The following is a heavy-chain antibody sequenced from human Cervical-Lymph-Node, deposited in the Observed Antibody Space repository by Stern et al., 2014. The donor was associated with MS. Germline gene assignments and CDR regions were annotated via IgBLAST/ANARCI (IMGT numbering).Heavy chain of an antibody. V-gene: IGHV4-59*01. Sequence: QLQLQESGPGLVMPSETLSLTCTVAGASFTDYYWSWIRQSPGKGLEWIGYIYSSGSTNYNPSLKSRVIISLDTSKNQFSLKLSAVTAADTAVYYCARGGRMATMFYWGQGNLVTVSS. J-gene: IGHJ4*02. CDR2: IYSSGST. D-gene: IGHD5-24*01. CDR1: GASFTDYY. CDR3: ARGGRMATMFY.